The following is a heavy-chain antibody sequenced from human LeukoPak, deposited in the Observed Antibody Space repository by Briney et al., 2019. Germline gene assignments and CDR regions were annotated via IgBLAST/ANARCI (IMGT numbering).Heavy chain of an antibody. D-gene: IGHD2-2*01. Sequence: GGSLRLSCAASGFTFDDYAMHWVRQAPGKGLEWVSGISWNSGSIGYADSVKGRFTISRDNAKNSLYLQMNSLRAEDTAVYYCARDRQGYCSSTSCWSLGYYYMDVWGKGTTVTVSS. CDR3: ARDRQGYCSSTSCWSLGYYYMDV. CDR1: GFTFDDYA. J-gene: IGHJ6*03. V-gene: IGHV3-9*01. CDR2: ISWNSGSI.